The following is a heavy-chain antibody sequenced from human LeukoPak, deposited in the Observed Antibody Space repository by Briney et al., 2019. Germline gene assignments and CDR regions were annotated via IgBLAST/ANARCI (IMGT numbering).Heavy chain of an antibody. Sequence: GGSLRLSCAASGFTFSNYWMHWVRHAPGKGLVWVSRLNSDGSSTNYADSVKGRFTISRDNAKNTLYLQMTSLRDEDTAVFYCARSRYDYIWGIDYWGQGTLVTISS. V-gene: IGHV3-74*01. CDR2: LNSDGSST. D-gene: IGHD3-16*01. CDR3: ARSRYDYIWGIDY. J-gene: IGHJ4*02. CDR1: GFTFSNYW.